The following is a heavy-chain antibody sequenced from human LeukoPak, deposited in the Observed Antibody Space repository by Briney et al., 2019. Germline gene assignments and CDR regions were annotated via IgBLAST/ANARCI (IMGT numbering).Heavy chain of an antibody. CDR1: GFTFSGYP. CDR2: ISYDGSNK. V-gene: IGHV3-30-3*01. CDR3: ARDLNGSGSYYENWFDP. J-gene: IGHJ5*02. D-gene: IGHD3-10*01. Sequence: GKSLRLSCAASGFTFSGYPIHWVRQAPGKGLEWVAVISYDGSNKYYADSVKGRFTISRDNSKNTLYLQMNSLRAEDTAVYYCARDLNGSGSYYENWFDPWGQGTLVTVSS.